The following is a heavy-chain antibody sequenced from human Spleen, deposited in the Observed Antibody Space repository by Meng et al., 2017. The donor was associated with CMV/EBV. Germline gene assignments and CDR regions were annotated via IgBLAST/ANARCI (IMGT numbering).Heavy chain of an antibody. D-gene: IGHD1-26*01. J-gene: IGHJ4*02. CDR3: ANAEMPGATGDY. CDR1: GFTFDDYG. V-gene: IGHV3-20*04. Sequence: GESLKISCAASGFTFDDYGMSWVRQAPGKGLEWVSGINWNGGSTGYADSVKGRFTISRDNAKNSLYLQMNSLRAEDTAVYFCANAEMPGATGDYWGQGALVTVSS. CDR2: INWNGGST.